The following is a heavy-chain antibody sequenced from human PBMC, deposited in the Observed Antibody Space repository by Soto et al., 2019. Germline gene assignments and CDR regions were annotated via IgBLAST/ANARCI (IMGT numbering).Heavy chain of an antibody. CDR1: GYSFTSYW. V-gene: IGHV5-51*01. J-gene: IGHJ6*02. CDR3: ARRPYYYDSTDYGMEV. CDR2: IYPGDSDT. Sequence: GESLKISCKGSGYSFTSYWIGWVRQMPGKGLEWMGIIYPGDSDTRYSPSFQGQVTISADKSISTAYLQWSSLKASDTAMYYCARRPYYYDSTDYGMEVWGQGTTVTVSS. D-gene: IGHD3-22*01.